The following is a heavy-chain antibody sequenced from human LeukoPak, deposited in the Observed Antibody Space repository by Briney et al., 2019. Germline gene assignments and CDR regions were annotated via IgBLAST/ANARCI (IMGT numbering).Heavy chain of an antibody. CDR2: ISYDGSNK. D-gene: IGHD1-1*01. J-gene: IGHJ6*03. Sequence: GGSLRLSCAASGFTFSSYAMHWVRQAPGKGLEWVAVISYDGSNKYSADSVKGRCTISRDNSKNTLYLQMNSLRAEDTAVYYCARLGGAGTAGGTYYYMDVWGKGTTVTVSS. CDR3: ARLGGAGTAGGTYYYMDV. V-gene: IGHV3-30*01. CDR1: GFTFSSYA.